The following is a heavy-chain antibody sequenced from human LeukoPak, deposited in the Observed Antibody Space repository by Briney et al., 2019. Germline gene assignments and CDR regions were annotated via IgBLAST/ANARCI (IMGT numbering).Heavy chain of an antibody. V-gene: IGHV3-21*01. J-gene: IGHJ6*03. Sequence: PGGSLRLSCAASGFTFSSYSMNWVRQAPGKGLEWVSAISSSSSYIYFADSVKGRFTISRDNAKNSLYLQMNSLRAEYTAVYYCARDSLDYYDSRGYAYYYYMDVWGKGTTVTVSS. CDR1: GFTFSSYS. CDR3: ARDSLDYYDSRGYAYYYYMDV. D-gene: IGHD3-22*01. CDR2: ISSSSSYI.